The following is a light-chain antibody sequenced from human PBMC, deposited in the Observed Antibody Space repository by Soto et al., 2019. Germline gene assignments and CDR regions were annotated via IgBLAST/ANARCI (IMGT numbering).Light chain of an antibody. J-gene: IGKJ1*01. Sequence: DIQMTQSPSTLSGSVGDRVTITCRASQTISSWLAWYQQKPGKAPKLLIYKASTLKSGVPSRFSGSGSGTEFTLTISSLQPDDFATYYCQHYNSYSEACGQGTKVALK. V-gene: IGKV1-5*03. CDR2: KAS. CDR3: QHYNSYSEA. CDR1: QTISSW.